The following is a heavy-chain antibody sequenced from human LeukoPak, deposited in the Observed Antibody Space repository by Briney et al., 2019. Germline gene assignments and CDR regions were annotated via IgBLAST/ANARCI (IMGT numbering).Heavy chain of an antibody. Sequence: GGSLRLSCAASGITFSSYAMSWVRQAPGKGLEWVSSISSSSSYIYYADSVKGRFTISRDNAKNSLYLQMNSLRAEDTAVYYCARAYYGSGSYTTFDYWGQGTLVTVSS. D-gene: IGHD3-10*01. J-gene: IGHJ4*02. CDR1: GITFSSYA. CDR3: ARAYYGSGSYTTFDY. V-gene: IGHV3-21*01. CDR2: ISSSSSYI.